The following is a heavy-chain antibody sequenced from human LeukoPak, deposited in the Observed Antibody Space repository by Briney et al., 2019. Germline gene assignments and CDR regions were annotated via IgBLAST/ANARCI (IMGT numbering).Heavy chain of an antibody. CDR3: ARLESSSCYVDDYFDY. CDR1: GDRFTSYW. D-gene: IGHD6-13*01. CDR2: IYPGESDT. V-gene: IGHV5-51*01. Sequence: GESLKTPCKGSGDRFTSYWIGWVRPMPGKGVEWMGIIYPGESDTRYSPSFQGQVTISADKSISTAYLQWSSLKASDTAMYYCARLESSSCYVDDYFDYWGQGTLVTVSS. J-gene: IGHJ4*02.